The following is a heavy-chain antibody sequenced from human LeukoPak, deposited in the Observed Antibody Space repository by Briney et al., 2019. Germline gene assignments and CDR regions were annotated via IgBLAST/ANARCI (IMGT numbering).Heavy chain of an antibody. V-gene: IGHV4-34*01. CDR3: ARQSGYLKTYDY. D-gene: IGHD5-18*01. CDR1: GGSFSGYY. CDR2: INHSEST. J-gene: IGHJ4*02. Sequence: PSETLSLTCAVYGGSFSGYYWSWIRQPPGKGLEWIGEINHSESTNYNPSLKSRVTISVDTSKNQFSLKLSSVTAADTAVYYRARQSGYLKTYDYWGQGTLVTVSS.